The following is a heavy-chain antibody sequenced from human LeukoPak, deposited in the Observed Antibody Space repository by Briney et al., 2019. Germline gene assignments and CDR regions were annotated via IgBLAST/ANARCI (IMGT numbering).Heavy chain of an antibody. V-gene: IGHV3-7*01. CDR2: IKQDGSEK. Sequence: PGGSLRLSCAASGFTVSNNFMSWVRQAPGKGLEWVANIKQDGSEKYYVDSVKGRFTISRDNAKNSLYLQMNSLRAEDTAVYYCARDRAGKKLPRLSFDYWGQGTLVTVSS. J-gene: IGHJ4*02. CDR3: ARDRAGKKLPRLSFDY. D-gene: IGHD6-19*01. CDR1: GFTVSNNF.